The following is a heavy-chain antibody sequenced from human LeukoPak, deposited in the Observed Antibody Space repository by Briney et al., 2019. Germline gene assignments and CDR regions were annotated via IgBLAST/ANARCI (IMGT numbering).Heavy chain of an antibody. CDR2: IYYSGST. Sequence: PSETLSLTCAVYGGSLSGYYWSWIRQPPGKGLEWIGYIYYSGSTNYNPSLKSRVTISVDTSKNQFSLKLSSVTAADTAVYYCARHSGMGGSYYYAGENYFDYWGQGTLVTVSS. CDR3: ARHSGMGGSYYYAGENYFDY. D-gene: IGHD1-26*01. V-gene: IGHV4-59*08. J-gene: IGHJ4*02. CDR1: GGSLSGYY.